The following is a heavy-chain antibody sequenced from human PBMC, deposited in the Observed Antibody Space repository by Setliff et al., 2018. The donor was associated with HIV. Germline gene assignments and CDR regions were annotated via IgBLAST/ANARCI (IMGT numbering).Heavy chain of an antibody. CDR1: GGSIDNYY. J-gene: IGHJ4*02. D-gene: IGHD3-3*01. Sequence: LSLTCSVSGGSIDNYYWSWIRQSPGKGLEWIGHIYYTGRTNYNPSLQSRVNMSVDTSKNQLSLNLTSVTAADTAIYYCVRHLLDYNFWSGYSTQNCFNYWGQGALVTVSS. CDR3: VRHLLDYNFWSGYSTQNCFNY. V-gene: IGHV4-59*08. CDR2: IYYTGRT.